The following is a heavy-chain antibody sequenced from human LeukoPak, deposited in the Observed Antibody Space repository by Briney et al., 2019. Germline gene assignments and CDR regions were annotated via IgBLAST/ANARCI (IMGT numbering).Heavy chain of an antibody. J-gene: IGHJ4*02. CDR3: ARGVRGYYGSSGYGY. CDR1: GGSFSGYY. D-gene: IGHD3-22*01. CDR2: INHSGST. V-gene: IGHV4-34*01. Sequence: SETLSLTCAVYGGSFSGYYWSWIRQPPGKGLEWIGEINHSGSTNYNPSLKSRVTISVDTSKNQFSLKLSSVTAADTAVYYCARGVRGYYGSSGYGYWGQGTLVTVSS.